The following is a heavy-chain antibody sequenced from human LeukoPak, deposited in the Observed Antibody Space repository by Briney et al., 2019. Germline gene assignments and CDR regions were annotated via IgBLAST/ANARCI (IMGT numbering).Heavy chain of an antibody. CDR3: AKSGYYGSSGSNWFDP. J-gene: IGHJ5*02. Sequence: AGGSLRLSCAASGFTFSSYGMHWVRQAPGKGLKWVAVISYDGSNKYYADSVKGRFTISRDNSKNTLYLQMNSLTSEDTAVYYCAKSGYYGSSGSNWFDPWGQGTLVTVSS. V-gene: IGHV3-30*18. CDR1: GFTFSSYG. D-gene: IGHD3-22*01. CDR2: ISYDGSNK.